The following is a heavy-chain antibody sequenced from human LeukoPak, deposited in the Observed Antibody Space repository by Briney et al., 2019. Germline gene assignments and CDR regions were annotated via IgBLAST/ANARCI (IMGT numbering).Heavy chain of an antibody. CDR1: GYTFTGYY. V-gene: IGHV1-2*02. CDR2: INPNSRGT. CDR3: ARSLGTMVRGVISGFNWFDP. J-gene: IGHJ5*02. Sequence: ASVKVSCKASGYTFTGYYVHWVRQAPGQGLEWMGWINPNSRGTNYAQKFQGRVTMTRDTSISTAYMELSRLRSDDTAVYYCARSLGTMVRGVISGFNWFDPWGQGTLVTVSS. D-gene: IGHD3-10*01.